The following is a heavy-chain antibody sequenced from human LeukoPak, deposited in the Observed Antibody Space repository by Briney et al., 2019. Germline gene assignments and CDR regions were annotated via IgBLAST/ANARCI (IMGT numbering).Heavy chain of an antibody. CDR2: ISGSGGST. CDR1: GFTFSSYA. J-gene: IGHJ4*02. Sequence: GGSLRLSCAASGFTFSSYAMSWVRQAPGKGLEWVSAISGSGGSTYYADSVKGRFTISRDNSKNTLYLQMNSLRAEDTAVYYCAKARLRYCSGGSCYDLDYWGQGTLVTVSS. CDR3: AKARLRYCSGGSCYDLDY. D-gene: IGHD2-15*01. V-gene: IGHV3-23*01.